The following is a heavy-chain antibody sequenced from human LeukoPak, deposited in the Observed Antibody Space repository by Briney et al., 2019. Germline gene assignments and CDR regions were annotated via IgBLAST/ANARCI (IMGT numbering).Heavy chain of an antibody. V-gene: IGHV3-7*01. CDR2: IKQDGTEK. D-gene: IGHD6-13*01. Sequence: PGESLRLSCAASGFSFTTYWMSWVRQAPGKGLEWVANIKQDGTEKYYVDSVKGRFTISRDNAKISLYLQMNSLRAEDTAVYYCARVKIILEQPTGFDPWGQGTLVTVSS. J-gene: IGHJ5*02. CDR3: ARVKIILEQPTGFDP. CDR1: GFSFTTYW.